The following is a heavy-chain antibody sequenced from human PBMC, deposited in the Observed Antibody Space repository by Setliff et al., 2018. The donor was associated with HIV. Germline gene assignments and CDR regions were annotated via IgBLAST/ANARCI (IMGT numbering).Heavy chain of an antibody. CDR1: GFSVSNYY. Sequence: SLRLSCAASGFSVSNYYMAWVRQAPGKGLEWVSTIYSDGTTYHADSVKGRFTLSRDNSKNTLFLQMNSLRPEDTAVFYCARLRLFSSALDTWGQGTLVTVSS. J-gene: IGHJ5*02. D-gene: IGHD2-2*01. V-gene: IGHV3-66*02. CDR2: IYSDGTT. CDR3: ARLRLFSSALDT.